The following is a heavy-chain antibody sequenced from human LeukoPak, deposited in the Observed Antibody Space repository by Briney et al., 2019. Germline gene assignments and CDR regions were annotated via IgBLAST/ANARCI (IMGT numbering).Heavy chain of an antibody. D-gene: IGHD6-6*01. CDR1: GGSISSSSYY. CDR2: IYYSGST. V-gene: IGHV4-39*07. CDR3: ARSGTSSSRFFDQ. Sequence: SETLSLTCTVSGGSISSSSYYWGWIRQPPGKGLEWIGSIYYSGSTYYNPSLKSRVTISVDTSKNQFSLKLNSVTAADTAVYYCARSGTSSSRFFDQWGQGTLVTVSS. J-gene: IGHJ4*02.